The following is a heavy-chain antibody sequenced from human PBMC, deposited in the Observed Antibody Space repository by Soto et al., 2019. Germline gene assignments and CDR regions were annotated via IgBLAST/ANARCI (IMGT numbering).Heavy chain of an antibody. V-gene: IGHV3-21*01. D-gene: IGHD6-6*01. J-gene: IGHJ4*02. CDR1: GFTFSSYA. CDR3: ARDRGLSSSASPFDY. Sequence: GGSLRLSCAASGFTFSSYAMNWVRQAPGKGLEWVSSISSSSSYIYYADSVKGRFTISRDNAKNSLYLQMNSLRAEDTAVYYCARDRGLSSSASPFDYWGQGTLVTVSS. CDR2: ISSSSSYI.